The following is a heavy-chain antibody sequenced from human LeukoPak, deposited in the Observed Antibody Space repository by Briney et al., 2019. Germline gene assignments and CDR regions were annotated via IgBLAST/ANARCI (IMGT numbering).Heavy chain of an antibody. CDR2: ISWNSGSI. Sequence: PGGSLRLSCAASGFTFDDYAKHWVRQAPGKGLEWVSGISWNSGSIDYADSVKGRFTISRDNAKNSLYLQMNSLRAEDTALYYCAKQETSSWYTLAYFQHWGQGTLVTVSS. CDR3: AKQETSSWYTLAYFQH. J-gene: IGHJ1*01. CDR1: GFTFDDYA. V-gene: IGHV3-9*01. D-gene: IGHD6-13*01.